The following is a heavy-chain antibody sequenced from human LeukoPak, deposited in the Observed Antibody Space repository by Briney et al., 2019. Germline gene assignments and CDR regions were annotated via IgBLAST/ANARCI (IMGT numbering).Heavy chain of an antibody. CDR1: GFTFSSYS. V-gene: IGHV3-21*01. CDR3: ATLPSAYCGGDCPTNFDY. D-gene: IGHD2-21*02. CDR2: ISSSSSYI. J-gene: IGHJ4*02. Sequence: GGSLRLSCAASGFTFSSYSMNWVRQAPGKGLEWVSSISSSSSYIYYADSVKGRLTISRDNAKNSLYLQMNSLRAEDTAVYYCATLPSAYCGGDCPTNFDYWGQGTLVTVSS.